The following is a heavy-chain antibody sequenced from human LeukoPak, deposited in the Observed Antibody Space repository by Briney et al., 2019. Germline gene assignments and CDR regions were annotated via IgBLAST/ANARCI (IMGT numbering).Heavy chain of an antibody. J-gene: IGHJ4*02. CDR3: ARESRYYYDSSGYGRIDY. V-gene: IGHV4-30-2*01. D-gene: IGHD3-22*01. CDR2: IYHSGST. CDR1: GGSISSGGYS. Sequence: PSETLSLTCAVSGGSISSGGYSWSWIRQPPGKGLEWIGYIYHSGSTYYNPSLKSRVTISVDTSKNQFSLKLSSVTAADTAVYYCARESRYYYDSSGYGRIDYWGQGTLVTVSS.